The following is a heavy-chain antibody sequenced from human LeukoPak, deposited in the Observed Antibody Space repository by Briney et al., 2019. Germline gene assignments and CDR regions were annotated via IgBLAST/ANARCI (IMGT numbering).Heavy chain of an antibody. J-gene: IGHJ4*02. CDR2: ISAYNGNT. Sequence: ASVKVSCKASGYTFTSYGLSWVRQAPGQGLEWMGWISAYNGNTNYAQRLQGRVTMTTDTSTSTAYMELRSLRSDDTAVYYCARDSGPSTISSWPFDYWGQGTLVTVSS. D-gene: IGHD6-13*01. CDR3: ARDSGPSTISSWPFDY. V-gene: IGHV1-18*01. CDR1: GYTFTSYG.